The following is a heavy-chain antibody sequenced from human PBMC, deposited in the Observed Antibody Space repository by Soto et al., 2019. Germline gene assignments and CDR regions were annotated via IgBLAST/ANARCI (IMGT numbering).Heavy chain of an antibody. CDR2: IIPIFGTA. J-gene: IGHJ5*02. CDR3: ARGGYTVVAAMYWFDP. CDR1: GGTFSSYA. D-gene: IGHD2-15*01. Sequence: ASVKVSCKASGGTFSSYAISWVRQAPGQGLEWMGGIIPIFGTANYAQKFQGRVTITADESTSTAYMELSSLRSEDTAVYYCARGGYTVVAAMYWFDPWGQGTLVTVSS. V-gene: IGHV1-69*13.